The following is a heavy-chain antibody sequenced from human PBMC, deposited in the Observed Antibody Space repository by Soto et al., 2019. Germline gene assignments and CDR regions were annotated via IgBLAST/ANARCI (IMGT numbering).Heavy chain of an antibody. D-gene: IGHD3-3*01. CDR1: RGSLSSSNW. CDR3: ARFTSGVDVTAPYDF. Sequence: SETLSLTCAVSRGSLSSSNWWCWVRQPPGKGLEWIGEIYHSGSTNYNPSLKSRVTISVDKSKNQFSLKLSSVTAADTAVYYCARFTSGVDVTAPYDFSSQGTLVTGSS. V-gene: IGHV4-4*02. CDR2: IYHSGST. J-gene: IGHJ3*01.